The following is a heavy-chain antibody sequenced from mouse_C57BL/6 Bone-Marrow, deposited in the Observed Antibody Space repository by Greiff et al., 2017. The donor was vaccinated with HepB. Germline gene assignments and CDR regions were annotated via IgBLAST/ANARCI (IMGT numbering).Heavy chain of an antibody. V-gene: IGHV5-6*01. CDR1: GFTFSSYG. D-gene: IGHD1-1*01. J-gene: IGHJ4*01. CDR2: ISSGGSYT. CDR3: ARPVVANAMDY. Sequence: EVQLQESGGDLVKPGGSLKLSCAASGFTFSSYGMSWVRQTPDKRLEWVATISSGGSYTYYPDSVKGRFTISRDNAKNTLYLQMSSLKSEDTAMYYCARPVVANAMDYWGQGTSVTVSS.